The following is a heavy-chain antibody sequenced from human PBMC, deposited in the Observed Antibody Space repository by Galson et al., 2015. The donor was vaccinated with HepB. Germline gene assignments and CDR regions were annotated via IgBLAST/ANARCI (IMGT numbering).Heavy chain of an antibody. Sequence: QSGAEVKKPGESLKISCKGSGYSFTSYWIGWVRQMPGKGLELMGIIYPGDSDTRYSPSFQGQVTISADKSISTAYLQWSSLKASDTAMYYCARQGYYGSGSSDAFDIWGQGTMVTVSS. D-gene: IGHD3-10*01. CDR1: GYSFTSYW. J-gene: IGHJ3*02. CDR3: ARQGYYGSGSSDAFDI. V-gene: IGHV5-51*01. CDR2: IYPGDSDT.